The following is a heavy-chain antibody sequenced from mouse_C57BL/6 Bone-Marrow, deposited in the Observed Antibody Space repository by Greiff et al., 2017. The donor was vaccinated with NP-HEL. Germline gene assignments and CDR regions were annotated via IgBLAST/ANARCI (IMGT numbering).Heavy chain of an antibody. Sequence: QVQLQQSGAELVKPGASVKLSCKASGYTFTSYWMHWVKQRPGQGLEWIGMIHPNSGSTNYNEKFKSKATLTVDKSSRTAYMQLSSLTSEDAAVYYCARFDSNYFDYWGQGTTLTVSS. CDR3: ARFDSNYFDY. CDR1: GYTFTSYW. J-gene: IGHJ2*01. CDR2: IHPNSGST. V-gene: IGHV1-64*01. D-gene: IGHD2-5*01.